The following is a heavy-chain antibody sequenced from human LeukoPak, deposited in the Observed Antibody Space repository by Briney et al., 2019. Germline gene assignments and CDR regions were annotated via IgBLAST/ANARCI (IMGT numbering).Heavy chain of an antibody. V-gene: IGHV4-34*01. CDR2: INHSGST. Sequence: PSETLSLTCAVYGVSFSGYYWSWIRQPPGKGLEWIGEINHSGSTNYNPSLKSRVTISVDTSKNQFSLKLSSVTAADTAVYYCASGELNWFDPWGQGTLVTVSS. CDR1: GVSFSGYY. J-gene: IGHJ5*02. D-gene: IGHD1-26*01. CDR3: ASGELNWFDP.